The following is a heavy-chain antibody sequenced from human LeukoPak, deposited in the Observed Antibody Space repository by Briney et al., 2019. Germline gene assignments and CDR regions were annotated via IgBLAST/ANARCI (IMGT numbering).Heavy chain of an antibody. D-gene: IGHD1-26*01. CDR2: IYYSGST. J-gene: IGHJ4*02. V-gene: IGHV4-39*07. Sequence: GSLRLSCAASGFTFSTYWMNWYRQAPGKGLEWIGSIYYSGSTYYNPSLKSRVTISVDTSKNQFSLKLSSVTAADTAVYYCARDLVGATFFDYWGQGTLVTVSS. CDR1: GFTFSTYW. CDR3: ARDLVGATFFDY.